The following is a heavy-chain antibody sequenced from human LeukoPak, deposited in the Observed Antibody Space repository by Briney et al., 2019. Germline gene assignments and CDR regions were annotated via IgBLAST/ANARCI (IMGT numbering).Heavy chain of an antibody. CDR3: AGGGDYYDSAGAFDI. Sequence: GGSLRLSCAASGFTFSSYWMHWVRQAPGKGLVWVSRLNSDGRSTTYADSVKGRSTISSDNAKNTLYLQMNSLRAEDTAVYFCAGGGDYYDSAGAFDIWGQGTMVTVSS. J-gene: IGHJ3*02. CDR1: GFTFSSYW. CDR2: LNSDGRST. V-gene: IGHV3-74*01. D-gene: IGHD3-22*01.